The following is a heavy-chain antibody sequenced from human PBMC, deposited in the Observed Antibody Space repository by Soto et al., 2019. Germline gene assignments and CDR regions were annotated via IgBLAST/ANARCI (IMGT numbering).Heavy chain of an antibody. CDR3: VRVRRQGATWYNSYCMDV. CDR2: IIPIFGTA. J-gene: IGHJ6*02. Sequence: SVKVSCKASGGTFSSYAISWVRQAPGQGLEWMGGIIPIFGTANYAQKFQGRLTLTEDTSAETAYMELRSLRSEDTAVYYCVRVRRQGATWYNSYCMDVWGQGTPVTVSS. D-gene: IGHD1-1*01. V-gene: IGHV1-69*06. CDR1: GGTFSSYA.